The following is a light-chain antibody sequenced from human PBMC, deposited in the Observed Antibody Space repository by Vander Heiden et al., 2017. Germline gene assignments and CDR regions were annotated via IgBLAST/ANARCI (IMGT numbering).Light chain of an antibody. CDR1: SSDVGGYNY. V-gene: IGLV2-14*01. CDR2: EVS. CDR3: SSYTSSSTLV. Sequence: QSALTQPASVSGSPGQSITIYCTGTSSDVGGYNYVSWYQQHPGKAPKLMIYEVSNRPSGVSNRFSGSKSGNTGSLTISGLQAEDEADYYCSSYTSSSTLVFGTGTKVTVL. J-gene: IGLJ1*01.